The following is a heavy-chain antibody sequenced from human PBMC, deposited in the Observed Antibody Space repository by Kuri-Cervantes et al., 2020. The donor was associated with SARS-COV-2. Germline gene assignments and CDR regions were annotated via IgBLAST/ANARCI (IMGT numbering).Heavy chain of an antibody. CDR1: GGSISSYY. V-gene: IGHV4-59*12. D-gene: IGHD3-16*01. CDR3: ARVSPEGDWFDP. CDR2: IYYSGST. J-gene: IGHJ5*02. Sequence: ESLKISCTVSGGSISSYYWSWIRQPPGKGLEWIGYIYYSGSTYYNPSLKSLVTISVDTSKNQFSLKLSSVTAADTAVYYCARVSPEGDWFDPWGQGTLVTVSS.